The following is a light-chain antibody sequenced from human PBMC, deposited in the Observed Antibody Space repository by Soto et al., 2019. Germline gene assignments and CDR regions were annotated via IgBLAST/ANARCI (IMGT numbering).Light chain of an antibody. CDR1: SSNMGSIT. J-gene: IGLJ7*01. CDR3: ATWDVRLSGWV. Sequence: QSVLTQAPSASGTPGQRVTISCSRGSSNMGSITVNWYQVLPGTAPKLLIYSNDQRPSGVPDPFSGSKSGTSASLAISGLLPEDEADYCCATWDVRLSGWVFGGGTQLTVL. V-gene: IGLV1-44*01. CDR2: SND.